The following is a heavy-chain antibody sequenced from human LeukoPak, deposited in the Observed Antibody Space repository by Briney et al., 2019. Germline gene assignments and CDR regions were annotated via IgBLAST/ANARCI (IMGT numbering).Heavy chain of an antibody. D-gene: IGHD1-26*01. CDR1: GFTFDDYA. Sequence: GGSLRLSCAASGFTFDDYAMHWVRHAPGKGLEWVSGISWNSGSIGYADSVKGRFTISRDNAKNSLYLQMNSLRAEDTALYYCAKDSGSYWSYFDYWGQGTLVTVSS. V-gene: IGHV3-9*01. CDR3: AKDSGSYWSYFDY. J-gene: IGHJ4*02. CDR2: ISWNSGSI.